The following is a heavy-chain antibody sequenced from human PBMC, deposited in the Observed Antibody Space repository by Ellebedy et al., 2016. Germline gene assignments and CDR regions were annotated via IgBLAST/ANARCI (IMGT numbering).Heavy chain of an antibody. J-gene: IGHJ6*03. D-gene: IGHD3-16*01. CDR3: ARDGAMDYYYYYYMDV. Sequence: ASVKVSXKASGYTFTGYYMHWVRQDPGQGLEWMGWNNPNSGGTNYAQKFQGRVTMTRDTSISTAYMELSRLRSDDTAVYYCARDGAMDYYYYYYMDVWGKGTTVTVSS. CDR2: NNPNSGGT. CDR1: GYTFTGYY. V-gene: IGHV1-2*02.